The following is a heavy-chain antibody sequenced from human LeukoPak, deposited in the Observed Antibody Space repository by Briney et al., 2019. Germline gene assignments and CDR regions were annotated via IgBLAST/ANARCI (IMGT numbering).Heavy chain of an antibody. Sequence: GGSLRLSCAASGFTFSSYSMNWVRQAPGKGLEWVSYISSSSSTIYYADSVKGRFTISRDNAKNSLYLQMNSLRDEDTAVYYCASFDYGDYVWFDPWGQGTLVTVSS. D-gene: IGHD4-17*01. CDR3: ASFDYGDYVWFDP. J-gene: IGHJ5*02. V-gene: IGHV3-48*02. CDR2: ISSSSSTI. CDR1: GFTFSSYS.